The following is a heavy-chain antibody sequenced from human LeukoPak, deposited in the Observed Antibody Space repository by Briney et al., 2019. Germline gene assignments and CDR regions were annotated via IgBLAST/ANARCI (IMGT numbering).Heavy chain of an antibody. CDR2: INPNSGGT. CDR1: GYTFTGYY. V-gene: IGHV1-2*04. Sequence: ASVKASCKASGYTFTGYYMHWVRQAPGQGLEWMGWINPNSGGTNYAQKFQGWFTMTRDTSISTAYMELSRLRSDDTAVYYCARDPQADYYYGMDVWGQGTTVTVSS. CDR3: ARDPQADYYYGMDV. J-gene: IGHJ6*02.